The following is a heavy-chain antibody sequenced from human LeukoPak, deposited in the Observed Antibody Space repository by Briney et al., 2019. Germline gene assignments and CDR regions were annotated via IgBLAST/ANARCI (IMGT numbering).Heavy chain of an antibody. CDR3: ARIYCSSTSCYYYYYYGMDV. CDR2: MNPSSGNT. Sequence: ASVKVSFKASGYTFTSYYIQWVRQATGQGLEWMGWMNPSSGNTGYAQKFPGRVTMTRNTSISTAYMELSSLRSEDTAVYYCARIYCSSTSCYYYYYYGMDVWGQGTTVTVSS. D-gene: IGHD2-2*01. V-gene: IGHV1-8*02. CDR1: GYTFTSYY. J-gene: IGHJ6*02.